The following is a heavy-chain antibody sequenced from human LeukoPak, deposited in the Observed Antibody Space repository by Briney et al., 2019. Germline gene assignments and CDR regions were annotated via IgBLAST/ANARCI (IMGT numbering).Heavy chain of an antibody. CDR2: ISAYNGNT. Sequence: ASVKVSCKASGYTFTSYGISWVRQAPGQGLEWMGWISAYNGNTNYAQKLQGRVTMTTDTSTSTAYMELRSLRSDDTAVYYCARDLLTSGYSGYDQKAVTFDYWGQGTLVTVSS. CDR1: GYTFTSYG. CDR3: ARDLLTSGYSGYDQKAVTFDY. V-gene: IGHV1-18*01. J-gene: IGHJ4*02. D-gene: IGHD5-12*01.